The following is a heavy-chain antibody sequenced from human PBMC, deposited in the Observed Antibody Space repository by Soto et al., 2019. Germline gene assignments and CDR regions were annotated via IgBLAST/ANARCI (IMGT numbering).Heavy chain of an antibody. D-gene: IGHD3-10*01. V-gene: IGHV4-34*01. CDR3: ARAGRGGLLWFGELFDYYYYYGMDV. CDR1: GGSFSGYY. Sequence: SETLSLTCAVYGGSFSGYYWSWIRQPPGKGLEWIGEISHSGSTNYNPSLKSRVTISVDTSKNRFSLKLSSVTAADTAVYYCARAGRGGLLWFGELFDYYYYYGMDVWGHGTTVTVSS. J-gene: IGHJ6*02. CDR2: ISHSGST.